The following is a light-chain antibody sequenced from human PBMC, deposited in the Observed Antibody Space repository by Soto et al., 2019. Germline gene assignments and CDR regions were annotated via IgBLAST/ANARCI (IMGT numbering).Light chain of an antibody. Sequence: DIQMTQSPSSLSASVGDRVTVTCQASQDIRNHLNWYQQKPGKAPKLLIYDASNLEAGVPSRFSGSGSGTDFTFTISSLQPGDIATYYCQHYVNLPLTFGGGTKVDIK. CDR2: DAS. CDR1: QDIRNH. V-gene: IGKV1-33*01. CDR3: QHYVNLPLT. J-gene: IGKJ4*01.